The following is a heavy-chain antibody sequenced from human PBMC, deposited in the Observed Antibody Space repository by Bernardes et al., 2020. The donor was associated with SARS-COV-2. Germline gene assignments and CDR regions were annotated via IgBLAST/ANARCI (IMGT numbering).Heavy chain of an antibody. Sequence: SETLSLTCTASGGSISSYYWSWIRQPPGKGLEWIGYIYYSGSTNYNPSLKSRVTISVDTSKNQFSLKLSSVTAADTAVYYCARGSQNTIFGVVNYYYMDVWGKGTTVTVPS. J-gene: IGHJ6*03. CDR2: IYYSGST. V-gene: IGHV4-59*01. CDR1: GGSISSYY. CDR3: ARGSQNTIFGVVNYYYMDV. D-gene: IGHD3-3*01.